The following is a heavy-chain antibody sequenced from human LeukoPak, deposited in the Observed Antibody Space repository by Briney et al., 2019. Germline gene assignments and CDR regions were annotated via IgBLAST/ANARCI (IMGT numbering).Heavy chain of an antibody. Sequence: ASVKVSCKASGYTFTGYYMHWVRQAPGPGLEWMGWINPNSGDTNYAQNFQGRVTVTRDTSISTAYMELSRLRSDDTAVYYCARASGWYFAGNYWGQGTLVTVSS. CDR2: INPNSGDT. J-gene: IGHJ4*02. D-gene: IGHD6-19*01. CDR3: ARASGWYFAGNY. V-gene: IGHV1-2*02. CDR1: GYTFTGYY.